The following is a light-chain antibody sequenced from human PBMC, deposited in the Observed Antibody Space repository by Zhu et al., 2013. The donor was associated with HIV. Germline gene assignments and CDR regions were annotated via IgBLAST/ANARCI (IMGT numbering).Light chain of an antibody. CDR3: QQRSRPYS. Sequence: DIVLTQSPGTLSLSPGDTATLSCRASQSVSSSFLAWYQQKIGQPPRLLMYETSTRAAGIPARFSGSGSVRDFTLTITGLEPEDFAVYYCQQRSRPYSFGQGTKVNIK. CDR2: ETS. CDR1: QSVSSSF. V-gene: IGKV3D-20*02. J-gene: IGKJ2*03.